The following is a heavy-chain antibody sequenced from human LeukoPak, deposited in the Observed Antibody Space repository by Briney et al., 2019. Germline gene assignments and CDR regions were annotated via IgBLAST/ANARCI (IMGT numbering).Heavy chain of an antibody. CDR1: GFTFSDYE. CDR2: ISTSGSTT. Sequence: GGSLRLSCAASGFTFSDYEINWVRQAPGKGLEWISCISTSGSTTYYADSVKGRFTISRDNAKNSLFLQMNTLTAEDTAVYYCARGALHVFDYWGQGTPVTVSS. D-gene: IGHD3-10*02. CDR3: ARGALHVFDY. V-gene: IGHV3-48*03. J-gene: IGHJ4*02.